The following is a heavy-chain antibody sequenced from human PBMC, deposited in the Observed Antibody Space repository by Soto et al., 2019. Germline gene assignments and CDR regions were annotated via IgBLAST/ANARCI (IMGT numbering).Heavy chain of an antibody. V-gene: IGHV2-5*01. D-gene: IGHD4-4*01. CDR3: APFRGRSGSNDRPFHH. CDR1: GFSLTTSGMG. J-gene: IGHJ4*02. Sequence: PTLVNPTQTLTLTCTFSGFSLTTSGMGVGWIRQPPGKALEWLALIYWHDDKRFSPSLESRLTITKDTSKNQVVLTMTNMDPVDTATYYCAPFRGRSGSNDRPFHHWGQGTLVTVSS. CDR2: IYWHDDK.